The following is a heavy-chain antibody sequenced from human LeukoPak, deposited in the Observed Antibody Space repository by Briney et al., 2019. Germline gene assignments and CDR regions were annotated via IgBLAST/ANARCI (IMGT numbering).Heavy chain of an antibody. D-gene: IGHD2-15*01. CDR1: GFTFSNYW. CDR3: ATASPYCSGVYCRLRFDY. Sequence: PGGSLRLSCAASGFTFSNYWMNWVRQAPGKGLEWVATINEDGSERYYMDSMKGRFTISRDNGDNSLYLQMNSLRAEDTAVYYCATASPYCSGVYCRLRFDYWGQGTLVTVSS. J-gene: IGHJ4*02. V-gene: IGHV3-7*03. CDR2: INEDGSER.